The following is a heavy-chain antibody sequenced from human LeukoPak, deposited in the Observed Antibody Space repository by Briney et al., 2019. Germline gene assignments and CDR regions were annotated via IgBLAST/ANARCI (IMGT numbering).Heavy chain of an antibody. D-gene: IGHD4-17*01. CDR2: ISSSGSTI. Sequence: PGGSLRLSCAASGFTFSSYEMNWVRQAPGKGLEWVSYISSSGSTIYYADSVKGRFTISRDNSKNTLYLQMNSLRAEDTAVYYCAKDSSEYGDDHAFDIWGQGTMVTVSS. J-gene: IGHJ3*02. CDR3: AKDSSEYGDDHAFDI. V-gene: IGHV3-48*03. CDR1: GFTFSSYE.